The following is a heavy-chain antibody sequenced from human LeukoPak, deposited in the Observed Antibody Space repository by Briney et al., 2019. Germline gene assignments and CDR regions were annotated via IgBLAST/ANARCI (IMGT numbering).Heavy chain of an antibody. CDR3: ARVLSVDTAMVDAFDI. V-gene: IGHV1-46*01. CDR1: GYSFTSYY. D-gene: IGHD5-18*01. J-gene: IGHJ3*02. Sequence: ASVKVSCKASGYSFTSYYMHWVRQAPGQGLEWMGIINPSGGSTSYAQKFQGRVTVTRDMSTSTVYMELSSLRSEDTAVYYCARVLSVDTAMVDAFDIWGQGTMVTVSS. CDR2: INPSGGST.